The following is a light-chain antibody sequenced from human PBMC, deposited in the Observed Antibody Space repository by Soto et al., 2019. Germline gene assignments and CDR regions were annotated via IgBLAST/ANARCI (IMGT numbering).Light chain of an antibody. CDR3: SSYTSSSTSVV. CDR1: SSDVGGYKY. J-gene: IGLJ2*01. CDR2: EVS. V-gene: IGLV2-14*01. Sequence: QSALTQPASVSGSPEQSITISCTGTSSDVGGYKYVSWYQQLPGRAPKLIISEVSNRPSGVSDRFTGAKSGNTASLTISGRQTEDEGDYYCSSYTSSSTSVVFGGGTKLTVL.